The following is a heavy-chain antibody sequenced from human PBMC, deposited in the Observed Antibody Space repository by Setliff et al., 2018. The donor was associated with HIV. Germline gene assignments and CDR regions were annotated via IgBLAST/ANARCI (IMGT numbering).Heavy chain of an antibody. CDR2: IISDSSYI. D-gene: IGHD1-26*01. J-gene: IGHJ4*02. V-gene: IGHV3-21*01. CDR3: ASSGSYGY. Sequence: GESLKISCAASGLTFSSYRMNWVRQAPGKGLEWVSSIISDSSYIYYADSVKGRFTISRDNAKNTLYLQMNSLRAEDTAVYYCASSGSYGYWSQGTLVTVSS. CDR1: GLTFSSYR.